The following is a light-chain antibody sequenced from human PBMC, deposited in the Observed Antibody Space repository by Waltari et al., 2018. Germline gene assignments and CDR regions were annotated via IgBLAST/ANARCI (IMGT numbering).Light chain of an antibody. Sequence: QSALTQPPSASGSPGQSVPISCTGISSDVSNYNSVSWYQHPPDKAPKPTLYEVTKRPSGIPDRFSGSKSGNTASLTISGLQAEDEASYYCTSYAGSNNVVFGGGTKVTVL. CDR2: EVT. CDR1: SSDVSNYNS. V-gene: IGLV2-8*01. J-gene: IGLJ2*01. CDR3: TSYAGSNNVV.